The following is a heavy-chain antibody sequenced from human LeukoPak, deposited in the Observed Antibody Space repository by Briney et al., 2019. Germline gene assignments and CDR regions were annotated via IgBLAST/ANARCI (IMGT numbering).Heavy chain of an antibody. CDR3: ARAPLSLLLTFPFDY. Sequence: ASVKFSCKASGYTFTSYYMHWVRQAPGQGLEWRGIINLSGGSTSYAQKFPGRVTMTRDTSTSTVYMELSSLRAEDTAVYYCARAPLSLLLTFPFDYWGQGTLVTVSS. CDR2: INLSGGST. J-gene: IGHJ4*02. CDR1: GYTFTSYY. V-gene: IGHV1-46*01. D-gene: IGHD2-21*02.